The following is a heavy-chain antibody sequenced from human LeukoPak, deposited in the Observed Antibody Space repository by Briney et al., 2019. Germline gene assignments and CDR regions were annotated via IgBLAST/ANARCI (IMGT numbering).Heavy chain of an antibody. V-gene: IGHV1-2*06. D-gene: IGHD3-3*01. CDR2: INPNSGGT. J-gene: IGHJ1*01. CDR3: ANGITIFGVGTPVGYFQH. CDR1: GYTFTGYY. Sequence: ASVKVSCKPAGYTFTGYYMHWVRQAPGQGLEWMGRINPNSGGTNYAQKFQGRVTMTRDTSISTAYMELSRLRSDDTAVYYCANGITIFGVGTPVGYFQHWGQGTLVTVSS.